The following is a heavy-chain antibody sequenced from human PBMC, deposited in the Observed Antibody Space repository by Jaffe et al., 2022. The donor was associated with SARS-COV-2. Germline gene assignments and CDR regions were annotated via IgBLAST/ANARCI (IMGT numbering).Heavy chain of an antibody. V-gene: IGHV3-23*04. D-gene: IGHD4-17*01. J-gene: IGHJ6*03. CDR1: GFTFSTFV. CDR2: VSGRGDST. CDR3: ASETTLTTLVDFMDV. Sequence: EVQLVESGGGLVQPGGSLRLSCAASGFTFSTFVMTWVRQAPGRGLEWVSAVSGRGDSTYYADSVKGRFTISRDNSKNTLYLQMNSLRAEDTAIYYCASETTLTTLVDFMDVWGTGTTVTVSS.